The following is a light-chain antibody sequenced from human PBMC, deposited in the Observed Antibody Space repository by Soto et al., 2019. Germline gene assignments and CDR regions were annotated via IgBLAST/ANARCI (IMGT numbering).Light chain of an antibody. J-gene: IGKJ4*01. Sequence: DIVMTQSPDSLAVSLGERATINCKSSQSVLYSSNNKNFLAWYQQKPGQPPKLLIYWASTRESGVPDRFSGSGSGTDFTLTINGLQAEDVAVYYCQQSHSTPLTFGGGTKVEIK. CDR3: QQSHSTPLT. CDR1: QSVLYSSNNKNF. CDR2: WAS. V-gene: IGKV4-1*01.